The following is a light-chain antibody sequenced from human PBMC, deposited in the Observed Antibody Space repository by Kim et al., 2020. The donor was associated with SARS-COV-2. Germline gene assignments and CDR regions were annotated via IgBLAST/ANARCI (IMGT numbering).Light chain of an antibody. V-gene: IGLV3-10*01. CDR2: EDI. J-gene: IGLJ3*02. CDR3: YSTDSSGNHRV. CDR1: ALPKKY. Sequence: SSELTQAPSVSVSPGQTARITCSGDALPKKYAYWYQQKSGQAPVLVIYEDIKRPSGIPERFSGSSSGTMATLTISGAQVEDEADYYCYSTDSSGNHRVFGGGTQLTVL.